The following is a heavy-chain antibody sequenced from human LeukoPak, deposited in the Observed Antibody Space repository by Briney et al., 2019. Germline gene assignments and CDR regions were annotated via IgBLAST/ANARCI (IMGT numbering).Heavy chain of an antibody. CDR1: GFTFSDYY. D-gene: IGHD3-22*01. CDR3: ATCYDSGDAFNI. J-gene: IGHJ3*02. Sequence: PGGSLRLSCAASGFTFSDYYMSWIRQAPGKGLEWVSYISSSGSTIYYADSVKGRFTISRDNAKNSLYLQMNSLRAEDTAVYYCATCYDSGDAFNIWGQGTMVTVSS. V-gene: IGHV3-11*01. CDR2: ISSSGSTI.